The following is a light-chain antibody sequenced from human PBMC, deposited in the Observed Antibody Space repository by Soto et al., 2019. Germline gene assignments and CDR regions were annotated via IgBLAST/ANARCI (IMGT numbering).Light chain of an antibody. CDR2: DAS. CDR1: RGVSSNY. CDR3: QQYGSSPWT. Sequence: EIVLTQSPGTLSLSPGERVTLSCRASRGVSSNYLAWYQQRPGQAPRLLIFDASTRPTGIPDRFSGSGSGTDFTLTLSRLEPEDFAVYYCQQYGSSPWTFGQGTKVDI. J-gene: IGKJ1*01. V-gene: IGKV3-20*01.